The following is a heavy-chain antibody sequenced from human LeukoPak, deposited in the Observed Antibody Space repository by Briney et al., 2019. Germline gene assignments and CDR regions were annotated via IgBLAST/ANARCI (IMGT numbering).Heavy chain of an antibody. CDR2: ISGSGGST. V-gene: IGHV3-23*01. Sequence: GGSLRLSCAACGLTYSSYAMRWVRQAPGKGLEWVSAISGSGGSTSSAHSVTARFTPSRDNSKNPLYLQMTSLQPEDTAVYYCPKDLIRYCSSTICPPYGGPIYYCGQGTLFTVSS. D-gene: IGHD2-2*01. CDR1: GLTYSSYA. J-gene: IGHJ4*02. CDR3: PKDLIRYCSSTICPPYGGPIYY.